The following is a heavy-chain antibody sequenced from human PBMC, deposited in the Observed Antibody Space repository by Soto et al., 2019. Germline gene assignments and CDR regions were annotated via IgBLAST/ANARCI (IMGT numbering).Heavy chain of an antibody. CDR1: GGSISSYY. D-gene: IGHD5-18*01. Sequence: QVQLQESGPGLVKPSETLSLTCTVSGGSISSYYWSWIRQPPGKGLEWIGYIYYSGSTNYNPSHTSPSTTSVATSKNQFSLKLGSVTAADTAVYSCARDAKEYSYGYGSALDYYYYMDIWGKRTTVTVSS. J-gene: IGHJ6*03. V-gene: IGHV4-59*01. CDR3: ARDAKEYSYGYGSALDYYYYMDI. CDR2: IYYSGST.